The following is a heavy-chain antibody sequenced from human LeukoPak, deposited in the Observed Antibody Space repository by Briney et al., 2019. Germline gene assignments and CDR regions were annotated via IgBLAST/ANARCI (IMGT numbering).Heavy chain of an antibody. CDR3: ASLIVVVVAATDEDYFDY. CDR2: IYYSGST. Sequence: SETLSLTCTVSGGSISSSSYYWGWIRQPPGKGLEWIGSIYYSGSTYYNPSLKSRVTISVDTSKNQFSLKLSSVTAADTAVYYCASLIVVVVAATDEDYFDYWGQGTLVTVSS. J-gene: IGHJ4*02. CDR1: GGSISSSSYY. D-gene: IGHD2-15*01. V-gene: IGHV4-39*07.